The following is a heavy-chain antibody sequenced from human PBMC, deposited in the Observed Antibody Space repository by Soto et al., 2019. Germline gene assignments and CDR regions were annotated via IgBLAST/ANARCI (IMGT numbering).Heavy chain of an antibody. D-gene: IGHD6-6*01. J-gene: IGHJ6*02. CDR3: AKNGLAQYYYYGMDV. V-gene: IGHV3-30*02. Sequence: GSLRLSCAASGFTFSSYGMHWVRQAPGKGLEWVAVIWYDGSNKYYADSVKGRFTISRDNSKNTLYLQMNSLRAEDTAVYYCAKNGLAQYYYYGMDVWGQGTTVTVSS. CDR2: IWYDGSNK. CDR1: GFTFSSYG.